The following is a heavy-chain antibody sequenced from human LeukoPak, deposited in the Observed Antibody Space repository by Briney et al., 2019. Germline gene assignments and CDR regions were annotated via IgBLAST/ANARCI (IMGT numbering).Heavy chain of an antibody. D-gene: IGHD3-10*01. CDR2: INHSGST. V-gene: IGHV4-34*01. CDR3: ASGPYGSGRS. CDR1: GGSFSGYY. Sequence: SETLSLTCAVYGGSFSGYYWSWIRQPPGKGLEWIGEINHSGSTNYNPSLKSRVTISVGTSKNQFSLKLSSVTAADTAVYCCASGPYGSGRSWGQGTLVTVSS. J-gene: IGHJ5*02.